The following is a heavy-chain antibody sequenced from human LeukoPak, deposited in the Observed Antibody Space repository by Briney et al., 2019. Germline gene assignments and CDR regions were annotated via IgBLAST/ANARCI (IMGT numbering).Heavy chain of an antibody. J-gene: IGHJ4*02. Sequence: ASVKVSCKASGYTFTGYYMHWVRQAPGQGLEWMGWINPNSGGTNYAQKFQGRVTMTRDTSISTAYMELSRLRSDDTAVYYCAREGDSSGYETNFDYWGQGTLVTVSS. CDR3: AREGDSSGYETNFDY. D-gene: IGHD3-22*01. V-gene: IGHV1-2*02. CDR2: INPNSGGT. CDR1: GYTFTGYY.